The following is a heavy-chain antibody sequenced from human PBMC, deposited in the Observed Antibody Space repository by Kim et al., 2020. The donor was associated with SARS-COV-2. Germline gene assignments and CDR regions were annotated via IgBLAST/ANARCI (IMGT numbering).Heavy chain of an antibody. CDR3: ASEKQLDGVFDY. J-gene: IGHJ4*02. Sequence: NYNPSRKSRDTISVDTSKNQFSLKLSSVTAADTAVYYCASEKQLDGVFDYWGQGTLVTVSS. V-gene: IGHV4-59*01. D-gene: IGHD6-13*01.